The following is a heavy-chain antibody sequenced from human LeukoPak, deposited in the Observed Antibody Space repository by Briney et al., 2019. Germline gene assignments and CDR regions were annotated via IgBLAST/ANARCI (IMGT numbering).Heavy chain of an antibody. D-gene: IGHD1-14*01. V-gene: IGHV3-13*01. Sequence: GASLRLSCAASGFTFSRFDFHWVRQVVGQGLQWVSSIGSRGHTFYLASVKGRFTISRENAKNSLYLQMNSLRDGDTAVYYCARGAEIGFDLWGQGTLVTVSS. CDR2: IGSRGHT. J-gene: IGHJ5*02. CDR1: GFTFSRFD. CDR3: ARGAEIGFDL.